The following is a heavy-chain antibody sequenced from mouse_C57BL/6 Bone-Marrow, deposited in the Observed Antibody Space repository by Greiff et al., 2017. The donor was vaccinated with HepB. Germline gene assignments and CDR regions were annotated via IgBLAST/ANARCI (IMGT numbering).Heavy chain of an antibody. D-gene: IGHD2-1*01. CDR2: IYPANGNT. V-gene: IGHV1-82*01. J-gene: IGHJ4*01. CDR1: GYSFSSSW. CDR3: AREVLLYYYAMDY. Sequence: QVQLKQSGPELVKPGASVKISCKASGYSFSSSWMNWVKQRPGKGLEWIGRIYPANGNTKYAPKFQGKATITADTSSNTAYLQLSSLTSEDTAIYYCAREVLLYYYAMDYWGQGTAVTVSS.